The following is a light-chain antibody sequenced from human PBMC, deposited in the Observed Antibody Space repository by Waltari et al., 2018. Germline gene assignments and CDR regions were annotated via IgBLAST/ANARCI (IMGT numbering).Light chain of an antibody. CDR1: RSDVGGSAY. V-gene: IGLV2-8*01. J-gene: IGLJ2*01. Sequence: QSALTLPPSASGSPGQSVTISCTGTRSDVGGSAYVSWYQQHPGKAPKRLIHEGPERPAGVPRRFSGSRSGSAASLTVSGLQAEDEADYYCASYAGSNNLVFGGGTKLTVL. CDR3: ASYAGSNNLV. CDR2: EGP.